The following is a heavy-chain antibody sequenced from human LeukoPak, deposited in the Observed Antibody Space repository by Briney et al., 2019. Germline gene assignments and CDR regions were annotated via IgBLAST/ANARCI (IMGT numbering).Heavy chain of an antibody. J-gene: IGHJ4*02. CDR1: GYTFSSHD. D-gene: IGHD1-1*01. Sequence: ASVKVSCKASGYTFSSHDINWVRQATGQGLEWMGWMNPNSGNTGYAQKFQGRVIMTRDTSINTAYLEFYSLRSEDTAVYYCARGYSPTLRTTGNDYWGQGTLVTVSS. CDR2: MNPNSGNT. V-gene: IGHV1-8*01. CDR3: ARGYSPTLRTTGNDY.